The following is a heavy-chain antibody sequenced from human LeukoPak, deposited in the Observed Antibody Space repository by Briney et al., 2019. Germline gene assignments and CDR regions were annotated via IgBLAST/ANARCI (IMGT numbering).Heavy chain of an antibody. Sequence: PSEILSLTCTVSGGSISSYYWSWIRQPPGKGLEWIGYIYYSGSTNYNPSLKSRVTISVDTSKNQFSLKLSSVTAADTAVYYCARAVLRYFDRFDIWGQGTMVTVSS. CDR1: GGSISSYY. CDR3: ARAVLRYFDRFDI. J-gene: IGHJ3*02. D-gene: IGHD3-9*01. V-gene: IGHV4-59*01. CDR2: IYYSGST.